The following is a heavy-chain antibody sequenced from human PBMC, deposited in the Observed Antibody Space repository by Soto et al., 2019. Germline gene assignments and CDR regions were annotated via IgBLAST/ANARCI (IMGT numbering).Heavy chain of an antibody. CDR3: ARHPERIAEIGWFEP. Sequence: EVQLVESGGGLVQPGGALRLSCAASGFTFSNYSMNCVRQAPGKGLEWVSYISSSSSTRYYADSVKGRFTISRDNAKNSLYLPMNSLRAEDTAVYYCARHPERIAEIGWFEPWGQGTLVTVSS. D-gene: IGHD6-13*01. J-gene: IGHJ5*02. CDR2: ISSSSSTR. V-gene: IGHV3-48*01. CDR1: GFTFSNYS.